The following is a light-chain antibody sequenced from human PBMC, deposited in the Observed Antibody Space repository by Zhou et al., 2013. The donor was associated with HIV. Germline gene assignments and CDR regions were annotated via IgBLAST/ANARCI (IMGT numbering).Light chain of an antibody. V-gene: IGKV3-15*01. J-gene: IGKJ2*01. Sequence: EIVMTQSPGTLSVSPGERVTLSCRASQSITSNLAWYQQKPGQAPRLLIYGASTRATGIPARFSGSGSGTEFTLTISSMQSEDFAIYYCQQYNNWPYTFGQGTKLEIK. CDR1: QSITSN. CDR2: GAS. CDR3: QQYNNWPYT.